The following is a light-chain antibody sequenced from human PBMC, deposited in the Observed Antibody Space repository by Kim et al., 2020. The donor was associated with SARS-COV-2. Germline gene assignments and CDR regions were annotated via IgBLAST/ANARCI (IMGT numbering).Light chain of an antibody. CDR1: QSVGSS. CDR3: QQYDNWPPLT. J-gene: IGKJ4*01. CDR2: GAS. Sequence: VVMTQSPATLSLSPGERATLSCRASQSVGSSLAWYQQKPGQSPRLLIYGASTRETGIPIRFSGSGSGTEFILTISSLQSEDLAVYYCQQYDNWPPLTFGGGTKVDIK. V-gene: IGKV3-15*01.